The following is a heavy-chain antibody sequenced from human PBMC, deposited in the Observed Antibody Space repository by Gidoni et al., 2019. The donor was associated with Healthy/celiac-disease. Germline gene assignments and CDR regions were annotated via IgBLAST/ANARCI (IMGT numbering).Heavy chain of an antibody. CDR3: ARGPEGRYYYDSSGYDY. Sequence: EVQLVASGGGLVQPGVSLRLSFAASGFTFSPYSMNWFRQAPGKGLEWVSYISSSSSNIYYADSVKGRFTISRENAKNSLYLQMNSLRDEETAVYYCARGPEGRYYYDSSGYDYWGQGTLVNVSS. D-gene: IGHD3-22*01. CDR2: ISSSSSNI. CDR1: GFTFSPYS. J-gene: IGHJ4*02. V-gene: IGHV3-48*02.